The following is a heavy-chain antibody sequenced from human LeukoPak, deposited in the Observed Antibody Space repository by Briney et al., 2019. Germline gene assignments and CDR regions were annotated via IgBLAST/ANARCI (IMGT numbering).Heavy chain of an antibody. Sequence: PSEPLSLTCAVYGGSFSGYYWSWIRQPPGKGLEWIGEFNHSGSTNYNPSLKSRVTISIDTSNNQFSLKLSSVTAADTAVYYCARACRRGSGGSCYFERRYFDYWGQGTLVTVSS. CDR2: FNHSGST. CDR1: GGSFSGYY. V-gene: IGHV4-34*01. CDR3: ARACRRGSGGSCYFERRYFDY. J-gene: IGHJ4*02. D-gene: IGHD2-15*01.